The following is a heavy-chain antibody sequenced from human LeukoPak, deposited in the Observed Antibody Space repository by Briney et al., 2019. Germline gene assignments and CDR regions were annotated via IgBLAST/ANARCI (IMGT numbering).Heavy chain of an antibody. Sequence: PSETLSLTCTVSGGSISSSSYYWGWIRQPPGKGLEWIGSIYYSGSTYYNPSLKSRVTISVDTSKNQFSLKLSSVTAADTAVYYCARSRKRGSSPRGAFDIWGQGTMVTVSS. CDR2: IYYSGST. V-gene: IGHV4-39*07. CDR1: GGSISSSSYY. CDR3: ARSRKRGSSPRGAFDI. D-gene: IGHD1-26*01. J-gene: IGHJ3*02.